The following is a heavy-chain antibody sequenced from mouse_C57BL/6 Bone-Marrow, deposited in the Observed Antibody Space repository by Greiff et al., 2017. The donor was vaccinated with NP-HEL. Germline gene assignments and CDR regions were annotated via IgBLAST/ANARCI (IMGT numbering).Heavy chain of an antibody. CDR2: IYPGSGST. J-gene: IGHJ4*01. Sequence: QVQLQQPGAELVKPGASVKMSCKASGYTFTSYWITWVKQRPGQGLEWIGDIYPGSGSTNYNEKFKSKATLTVDTSSSTAYMQLSSLTSEDSAVYYCARDETLDAQATFFLYYYAMDYWGQGTSVTVSS. D-gene: IGHD3-2*02. V-gene: IGHV1-55*01. CDR3: ARDETLDAQATFFLYYYAMDY. CDR1: GYTFTSYW.